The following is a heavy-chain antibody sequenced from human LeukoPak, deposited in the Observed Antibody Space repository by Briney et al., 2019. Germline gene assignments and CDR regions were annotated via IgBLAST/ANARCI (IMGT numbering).Heavy chain of an antibody. Sequence: GGSLRLSCAASGFTFSNAWMNWVRQAPGKGLEWVGLIKSKTDGGTTDYAAPVKGRFTISRDDSKTTLYLQMNSLKTEDTAVYYCTTDSSSTSWSYFDYWGQGTLVTVSS. D-gene: IGHD2-2*01. CDR1: GFTFSNAW. J-gene: IGHJ4*02. V-gene: IGHV3-15*07. CDR3: TTDSSSTSWSYFDY. CDR2: IKSKTDGGTT.